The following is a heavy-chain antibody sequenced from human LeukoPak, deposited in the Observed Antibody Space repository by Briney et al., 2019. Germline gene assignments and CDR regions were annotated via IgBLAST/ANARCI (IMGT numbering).Heavy chain of an antibody. V-gene: IGHV3-30*02. CDR3: AREGVKRITMVRGVPFDY. J-gene: IGHJ4*02. CDR2: IRSDGSYR. CDR1: GFTFGTYG. D-gene: IGHD3-10*01. Sequence: GGSLRLSCAASGFTFGTYGMHWVRQAPGKGLEWVTFIRSDGSYRYYADSVKGRFTISRDNSKNTLYLQMNSLRAEDTAVYYCAREGVKRITMVRGVPFDYWGQGTLVTVSS.